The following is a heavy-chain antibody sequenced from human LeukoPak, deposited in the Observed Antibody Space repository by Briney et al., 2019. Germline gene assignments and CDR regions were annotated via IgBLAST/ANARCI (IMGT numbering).Heavy chain of an antibody. CDR2: INHSGST. Sequence: SETLSLTCAVYGGSFSGYYWSWIRQPPGKGLEWIGEINHSGSTNYNPSLMSRVTISVDTSKNQFSLKLSSVTAADTAVYYCASRAYDILTGFFYYMDVWGKGTTVTVSS. J-gene: IGHJ6*03. V-gene: IGHV4-34*01. CDR1: GGSFSGYY. CDR3: ASRAYDILTGFFYYMDV. D-gene: IGHD3-9*01.